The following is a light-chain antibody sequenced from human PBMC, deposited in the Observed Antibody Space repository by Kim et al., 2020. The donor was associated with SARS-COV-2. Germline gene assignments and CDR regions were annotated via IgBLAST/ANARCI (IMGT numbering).Light chain of an antibody. Sequence: PGQSVTISCSGTSSDFVGFNKVSWYQQHPGKAPKLIIYEVIKRPSGVPDRFSGSKSGNTASLTVSGLQAEDEADYYCTTHGGYNYVFGTGTKVTVL. CDR3: TTHGGYNYV. CDR2: EVI. J-gene: IGLJ1*01. V-gene: IGLV2-8*01. CDR1: SSDFVGFNK.